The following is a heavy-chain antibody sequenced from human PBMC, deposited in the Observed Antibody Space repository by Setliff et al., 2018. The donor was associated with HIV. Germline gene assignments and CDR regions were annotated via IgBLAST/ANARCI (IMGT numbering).Heavy chain of an antibody. Sequence: PGGSLRLSCVASGRPFYNYWMTWLRRAPGRGLEWVANIKQDGSDMHYIKSVKGRFTIFRDNAKNSVFLQMNSLRAEDTGVYYCATQTGFYNRHWYDYLGQGTLVTVLL. D-gene: IGHD6-13*01. CDR2: IKQDGSDM. CDR3: ATQTGFYNRHWYDY. J-gene: IGHJ4*02. V-gene: IGHV3-7*01. CDR1: GRPFYNYW.